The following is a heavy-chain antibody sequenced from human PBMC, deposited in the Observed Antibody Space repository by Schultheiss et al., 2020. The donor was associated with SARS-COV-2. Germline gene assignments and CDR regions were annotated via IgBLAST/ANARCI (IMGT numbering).Heavy chain of an antibody. J-gene: IGHJ4*02. D-gene: IGHD5-18*01. V-gene: IGHV3-23*01. CDR2: ISGGST. Sequence: GGSLRLSCAASGFTFSSYVMSWVRQAPGKGLEWVSSISGGSTYYADSVKGRFTISRDNSKNTLYLQMDSLRAEDTAVYFCAKAAGDDTANYYRYWGQGTLVTVSS. CDR3: AKAAGDDTANYYRY. CDR1: GFTFSSYV.